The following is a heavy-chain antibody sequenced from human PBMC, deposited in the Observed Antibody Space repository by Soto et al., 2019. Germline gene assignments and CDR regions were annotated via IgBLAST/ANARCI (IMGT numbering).Heavy chain of an antibody. CDR3: ARGTAAAGYPSTKDYYYYGMDV. CDR1: GFTFDDYG. J-gene: IGHJ6*02. V-gene: IGHV3-20*04. CDR2: INWNGGST. Sequence: GGSLRLSCAASGFTFDDYGMSWVRQAPGKGLEWVSGINWNGGSTGYADSVKGRFTISRDNAKNSLYLQMNSLRAEDTALYYCARGTAAAGYPSTKDYYYYGMDVWGQGTTVTVSS. D-gene: IGHD6-13*01.